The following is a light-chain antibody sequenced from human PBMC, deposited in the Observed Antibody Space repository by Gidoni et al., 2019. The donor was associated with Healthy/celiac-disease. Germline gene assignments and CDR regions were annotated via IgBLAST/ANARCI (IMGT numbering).Light chain of an antibody. CDR3: QQYGSWWT. CDR1: QSVSSSY. Sequence: EIVLTQSPGTLSLSPGERATLSCRASQSVSSSYLAWYQQKPGQAPRLLIYGASSRATGIPDRFSGSGSGTDFTLTIIRLEPEDFAVYYCQQYGSWWTFGQXTKVEIK. CDR2: GAS. V-gene: IGKV3-20*01. J-gene: IGKJ1*01.